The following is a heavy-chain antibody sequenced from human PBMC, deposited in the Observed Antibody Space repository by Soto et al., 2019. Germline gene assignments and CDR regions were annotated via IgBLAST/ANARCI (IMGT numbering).Heavy chain of an antibody. CDR3: VRDGTKTLRDWFDP. J-gene: IGHJ5*02. CDR2: IYATGTT. Sequence: XGTLTLTCTVSGASISGFYWSWIRKSAGKGLEWIGRIYATGTTDYNPSLKSRVMMSVDTSKKQFSLKLRSVTAADTAVYYCVRDGTKTLRDWFDPWGQGISVTVSS. V-gene: IGHV4-4*07. CDR1: GASISGFY. D-gene: IGHD1-1*01.